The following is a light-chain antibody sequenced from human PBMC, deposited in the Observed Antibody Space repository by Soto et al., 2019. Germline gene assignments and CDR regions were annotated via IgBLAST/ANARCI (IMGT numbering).Light chain of an antibody. V-gene: IGKV3-15*01. Sequence: EIVMTQSPATLSVSPGERATLSCRASQSVSSNLAWYQQKPGQAPRLLIYDASTRATGVPGRFSGSGSGTEFTLTISSLQSEDFAVYYCQQYNNWRTFGQGTKVDIK. CDR3: QQYNNWRT. J-gene: IGKJ1*01. CDR1: QSVSSN. CDR2: DAS.